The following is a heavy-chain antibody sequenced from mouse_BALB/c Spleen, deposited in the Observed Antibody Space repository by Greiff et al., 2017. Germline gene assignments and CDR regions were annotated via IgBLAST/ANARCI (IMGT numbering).Heavy chain of an antibody. V-gene: IGHV7-3*02. D-gene: IGHD1-2*01. J-gene: IGHJ4*01. CDR1: GFTFTDYY. CDR3: ARKGYGPFYYAMDY. CDR2: IRNKANGYTT. Sequence: EVQLVESGGGLVQPGGSLRLSCATSGFTFTDYYMSWVRQPPGKALEWLGFIRNKANGYTTEYSASVKGRFTISRDNSQSILYLQMNTLRAEDSATYYCARKGYGPFYYAMDYWGQGTSVTVSS.